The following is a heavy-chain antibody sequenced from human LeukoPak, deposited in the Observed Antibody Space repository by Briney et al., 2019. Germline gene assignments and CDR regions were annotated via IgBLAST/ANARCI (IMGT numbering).Heavy chain of an antibody. D-gene: IGHD2-21*02. V-gene: IGHV4-34*01. CDR2: INPSGST. Sequence: SETLSLTCTVFGXSFSGYYWSWIRQPPDKGQEWIGEINPSGSTNYNPSLKTRVTISTDTSKNHFSLNLNSVTAADTGVYYCVRGSRVYCGGDCYYYWGQGTLVTVSS. CDR3: VRGSRVYCGGDCYYY. CDR1: GXSFSGYY. J-gene: IGHJ4*02.